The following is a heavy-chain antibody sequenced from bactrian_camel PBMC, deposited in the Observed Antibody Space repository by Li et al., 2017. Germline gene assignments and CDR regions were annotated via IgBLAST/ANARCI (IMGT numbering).Heavy chain of an antibody. CDR2: VVTGGGST. CDR1: GDTFSRYC. J-gene: IGHJ6*01. D-gene: IGHD2*01. CDR3: AARGPYCYTKLSVRDFTY. Sequence: HVQLVESGGGSVEAGGSLRLSCLASGDTFSRYCLAWFRQVPGKEREGVASVVTGGGSTYYADSARGRFAISFDDAKNTVYLQMNSLKPEDTAMYYCAARGPYCYTKLSVRDFTYWGQGTQVTVS. V-gene: IGHV3S1*01.